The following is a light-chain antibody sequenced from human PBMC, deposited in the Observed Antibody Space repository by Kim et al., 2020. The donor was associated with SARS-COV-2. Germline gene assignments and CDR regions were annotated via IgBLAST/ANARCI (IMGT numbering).Light chain of an antibody. J-gene: IGKJ2*01. Sequence: SASIGDRVIITCRASQSVITFLDWYQQRPGKGPKPLIYAASSLQSGVPSRFSGSGSGTDFTLTTSSLQPEDFATYYCQQSYTFPYTFGQGTKLEI. CDR1: QSVITF. CDR2: AAS. CDR3: QQSYTFPYT. V-gene: IGKV1-39*01.